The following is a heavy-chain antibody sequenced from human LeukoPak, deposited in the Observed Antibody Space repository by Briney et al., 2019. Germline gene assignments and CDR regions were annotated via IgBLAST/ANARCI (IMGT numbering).Heavy chain of an antibody. V-gene: IGHV1-2*06. CDR2: INPNSGGT. J-gene: IGHJ4*02. CDR3: ARSDYGGNLFDY. CDR1: GYTFTGYY. D-gene: IGHD4-23*01. Sequence: ASVKVSCKASGYTFTGYYKHWVRQAPGQGLEWMGRINPNSGGTNYAQKFQGRVTMTRDTSISTAYMELSRLRSDDTAVYYCARSDYGGNLFDYWGQGTLVTVSS.